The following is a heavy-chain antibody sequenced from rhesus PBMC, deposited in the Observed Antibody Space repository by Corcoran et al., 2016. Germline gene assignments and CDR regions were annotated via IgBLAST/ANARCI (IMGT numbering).Heavy chain of an antibody. CDR3: ARRVAAAGTPYDY. J-gene: IGHJ4*01. V-gene: IGHV5-2*01. Sequence: EVQLVQSGAEVKRPGESLKISCKTSGYSFTSYWISWVRQMPGKGLEWMGAIDPSSSATRYSPSFQCQVPISADHAISTAYLQWSSLQASDSATYYCARRVAAAGTPYDYWGQGVLVTVSS. D-gene: IGHD6-31*01. CDR1: GYSFTSYW. CDR2: IDPSSSAT.